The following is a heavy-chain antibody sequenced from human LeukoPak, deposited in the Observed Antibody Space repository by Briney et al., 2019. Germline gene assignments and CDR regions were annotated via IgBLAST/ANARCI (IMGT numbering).Heavy chain of an antibody. D-gene: IGHD3-16*02. CDR2: INGNGVT. CDR3: VRDELRTTYRFSWDP. V-gene: IGHV4-4*07. Sequence: SSETLSLTCTVSGGSIGFYFWSWIQQSAGKGLEWIGRINGNGVTNYNPSLKSRVTMSVDTSKSQFPLNLRSVTAADTSVYYCVRDELRTTYRFSWDPWGQGILVTV. J-gene: IGHJ5*02. CDR1: GGSIGFYF.